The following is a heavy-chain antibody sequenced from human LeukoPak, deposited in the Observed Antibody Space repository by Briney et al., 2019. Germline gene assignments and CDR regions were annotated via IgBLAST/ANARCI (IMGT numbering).Heavy chain of an antibody. V-gene: IGHV3-43*02. Sequence: GGSLRISCAASGFXFDDYAMHWVRQVPGRGLEWVSLISGDAVSSFYTDSVKGRFTISRDNNNSSLSLQMRRLTTEDTAFYYCVREQFSHTSNYFDNWGQGILVTVSS. CDR1: GFXFDDYA. D-gene: IGHD5-24*01. CDR2: ISGDAVSS. CDR3: VREQFSHTSNYFDN. J-gene: IGHJ4*02.